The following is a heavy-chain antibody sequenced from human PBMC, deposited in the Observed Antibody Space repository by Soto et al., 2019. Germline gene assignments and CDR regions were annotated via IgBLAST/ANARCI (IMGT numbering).Heavy chain of an antibody. CDR3: ATETTYSGYDPHPT. D-gene: IGHD5-12*01. CDR2: IKSKAEGGAI. Sequence: GGSLRLSYATSGFPFSHAWMNWVRQVPGRGLEWVGLIKSKAEGGAIDYAAPAKGRFAISRDDSKSTVFLQMDSLKTEDTAVYYCATETTYSGYDPHPTWGQGALVTVSS. V-gene: IGHV3-15*07. J-gene: IGHJ4*02. CDR1: GFPFSHAW.